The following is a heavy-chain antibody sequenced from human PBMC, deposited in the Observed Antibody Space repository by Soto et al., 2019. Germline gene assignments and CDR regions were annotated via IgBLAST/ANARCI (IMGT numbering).Heavy chain of an antibody. Sequence: QVQLVQSGAEVKKPGSSVKVSCKASGGTFNTYAISWVRQAPGQGLEWMGGIIPVFRTADYAQKFQGRLTIIADESTSTAYMELSSLTSEDTAVYYCATDKERQRFGGNYYYAMDVWGQGTTVIVSS. CDR3: ATDKERQRFGGNYYYAMDV. V-gene: IGHV1-69*12. CDR2: IIPVFRTA. D-gene: IGHD3-3*01. J-gene: IGHJ6*02. CDR1: GGTFNTYA.